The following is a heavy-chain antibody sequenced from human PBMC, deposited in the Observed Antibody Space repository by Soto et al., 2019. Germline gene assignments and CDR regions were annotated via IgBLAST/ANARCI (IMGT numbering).Heavy chain of an antibody. V-gene: IGHV4-59*01. CDR2: IYYTGTT. D-gene: IGHD6-13*01. CDR1: GGSISNYY. Sequence: SETLSLTCTVYGGSISNYYWSWIRQPPGKGLEWIGYIYYTGTTYYNPSLKSRVTISVDTSKNQFSLKLSSVTAADTAVYYCATDRLTQQQLGGFYYYAMDVWGQGTTVTVSS. CDR3: ATDRLTQQQLGGFYYYAMDV. J-gene: IGHJ6*02.